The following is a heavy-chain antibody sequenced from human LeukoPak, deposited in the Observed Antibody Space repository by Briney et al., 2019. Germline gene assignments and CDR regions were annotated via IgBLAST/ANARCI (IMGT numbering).Heavy chain of an antibody. Sequence: PSETLSLTCTVSGGSISSSSYYWGWIRQPPGKGLEWIGSIYYSGSTYYNPSLKSRVTISVDTSKNQFSLKLSSVTAADTAVYYCARDLPPYDSSGYYYGQTWVIDYWAREPWSPSPQ. CDR1: GGSISSSSYY. CDR2: IYYSGST. CDR3: ARDLPPYDSSGYYYGQTWVIDY. V-gene: IGHV4-39*07. D-gene: IGHD3-22*01. J-gene: IGHJ4*02.